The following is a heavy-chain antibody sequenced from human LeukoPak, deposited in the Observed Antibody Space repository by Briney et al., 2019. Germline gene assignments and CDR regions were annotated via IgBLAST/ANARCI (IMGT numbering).Heavy chain of an antibody. CDR1: AFTFSSYA. Sequence: GGSLRLSCAASAFTFSSYAMSWVRQAPGKGLEWVSAISGSGGSTYYADSVKGRFTISRDNSKNTLYLQMNSLRAEDTAVYYCAKDPSPYYYDSSAFDYWGQGTLVTVSS. CDR3: AKDPSPYYYDSSAFDY. CDR2: ISGSGGST. V-gene: IGHV3-23*01. J-gene: IGHJ4*02. D-gene: IGHD3-22*01.